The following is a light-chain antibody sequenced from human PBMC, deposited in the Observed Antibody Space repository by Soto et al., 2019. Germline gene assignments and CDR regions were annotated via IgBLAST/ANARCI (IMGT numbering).Light chain of an antibody. V-gene: IGKV1-39*01. Sequence: DIQMTQSPSSLSASVGDRVTITCRASQTTNNYLNWYQLKPGKVPKLLIYAASTLQTGVPSRFTGSGSGTDFTLTIIILQPEDYATYFSKQSYSMPYAFXPGTKVDIK. CDR1: QTTNNY. CDR2: AAS. CDR3: KQSYSMPYA. J-gene: IGKJ2*01.